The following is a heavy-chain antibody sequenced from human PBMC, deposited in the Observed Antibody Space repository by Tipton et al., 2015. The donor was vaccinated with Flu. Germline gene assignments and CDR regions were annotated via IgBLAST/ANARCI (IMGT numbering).Heavy chain of an antibody. CDR3: ARHGREFFYGSGTDY. Sequence: TLSLTCSVSGYSIRSAYYWGWVRRPPGKGPEWIGTIYHSGTTYYNPSLKSRLTISVDTSKNQFSLRLSSVTAADTAVYYCARHGREFFYGSGTDYWGQGTLVTVSS. D-gene: IGHD3-10*01. CDR1: GYSIRSAYY. J-gene: IGHJ4*02. CDR2: IYHSGTT. V-gene: IGHV4-38-2*01.